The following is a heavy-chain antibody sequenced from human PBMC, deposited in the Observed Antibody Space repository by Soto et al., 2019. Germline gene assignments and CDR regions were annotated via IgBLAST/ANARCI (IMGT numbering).Heavy chain of an antibody. CDR2: LIPISGTE. J-gene: IGHJ6*02. Sequence: VASVRVSCTASRVAFRSSAMSWPRQAPGQVREWMGVLIPISGTENSSQNLKGRVTIPAGKSTXRACXELIRLRSEDTAVYYCAKAGNGYCSSTRCYRRYPEDYCYGMDVWGQGTTVTVSS. V-gene: IGHV1-69*06. CDR1: RVAFRSSA. D-gene: IGHD2-2*02. CDR3: AKAGNGYCSSTRCYRRYPEDYCYGMDV.